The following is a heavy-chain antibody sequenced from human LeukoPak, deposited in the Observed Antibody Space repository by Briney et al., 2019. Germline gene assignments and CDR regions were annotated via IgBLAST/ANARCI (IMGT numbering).Heavy chain of an antibody. Sequence: GGSLRLSCAASRLTVSCNYMSWVRQAPGKGLEWASVIYSGGITFYADSVKGRFTISRDNSKNTLYLQMNSLRDEDTTLDYCASSPQGGSHFYMDVWGKGTTVTVS. V-gene: IGHV3-53*01. CDR3: ASSPQGGSHFYMDV. J-gene: IGHJ6*03. CDR2: IYSGGIT. D-gene: IGHD6-25*01. CDR1: RLTVSCNY.